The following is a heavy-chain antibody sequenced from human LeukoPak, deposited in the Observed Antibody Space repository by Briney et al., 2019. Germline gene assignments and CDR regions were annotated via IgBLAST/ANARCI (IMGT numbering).Heavy chain of an antibody. CDR2: MNPNSGNT. CDR1: GYTFTSYD. V-gene: IGHV1-8*01. J-gene: IGHJ4*02. D-gene: IGHD6-13*01. CDR3: ARARVRSIAAAGTRLGFAY. Sequence: GASVKVSCKASGYTFTSYDINWVRQATGQGLEWMGLMNPNSGNTGYAQKFQGRVTMTRNTSISTAYMELSSLRSEDTAVYYCARARVRSIAAAGTRLGFAYWGQGTLVTVSS.